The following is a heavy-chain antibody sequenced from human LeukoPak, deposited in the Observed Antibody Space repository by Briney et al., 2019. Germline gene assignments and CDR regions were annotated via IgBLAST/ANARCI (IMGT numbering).Heavy chain of an antibody. Sequence: SETLSLTCTVSGGSISSSSYYWGWIRQPPGKGLEWIGSIYYSGSTYYNPSLKSRVTISVDTSKNQFSLKLSSVTAADTAVYYCAGGELRHFDYWGQGTLVTVSS. V-gene: IGHV4-39*07. CDR2: IYYSGST. CDR1: GGSISSSSYY. J-gene: IGHJ4*02. CDR3: AGGELRHFDY. D-gene: IGHD1-7*01.